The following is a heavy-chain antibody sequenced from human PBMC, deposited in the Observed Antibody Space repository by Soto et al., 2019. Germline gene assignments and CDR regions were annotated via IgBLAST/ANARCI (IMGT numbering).Heavy chain of an antibody. CDR2: ISSSSSYI. V-gene: IGHV3-21*01. J-gene: IGHJ4*02. CDR1: GFTFSSYS. CDR3: ARVRRCSGGSCFDY. D-gene: IGHD2-15*01. Sequence: EVQLVESGGGLVKPGASLRLSCAASGFTFSSYSMNWVRQAPGKGLEWVSSISSSSSYIYYADSVKGRFTISRDNAKNLLYLQMNSLRAEDTAVYYCARVRRCSGGSCFDYWGQGTLVTVSS.